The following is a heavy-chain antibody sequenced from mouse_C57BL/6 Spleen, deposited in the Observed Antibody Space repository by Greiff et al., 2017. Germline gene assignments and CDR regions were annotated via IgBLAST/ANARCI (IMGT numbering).Heavy chain of an antibody. Sequence: VKLVESGAELVKPGASVKISCKASGYAFSSYWMNWVKQRPGKGLEWIGQIYPGDGDTNYNGKFKGKATLTADKSSSTAYMQLSSLTSEDSAVSFCAGNFYYGNLYWYFDVWGTGTTVTVSS. J-gene: IGHJ1*03. CDR3: AGNFYYGNLYWYFDV. D-gene: IGHD1-1*01. V-gene: IGHV1-80*01. CDR1: GYAFSSYW. CDR2: IYPGDGDT.